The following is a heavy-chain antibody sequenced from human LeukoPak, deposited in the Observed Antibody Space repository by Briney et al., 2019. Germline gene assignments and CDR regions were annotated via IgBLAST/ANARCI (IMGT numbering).Heavy chain of an antibody. D-gene: IGHD3-10*01. V-gene: IGHV3-23*01. CDR3: ASGDSRRGLLWFGELPQLDY. CDR2: ISSTGGTT. Sequence: HAGGSLRLSCAASGITFSSYGMSWVRQAPGKGLEWVSSISSTGGTTYYADSVKGRFTISRDNSKNTLYLQMNSLRAEDTAVYYCASGDSRRGLLWFGELPQLDYWGQGTLVTVSS. J-gene: IGHJ4*02. CDR1: GITFSSYG.